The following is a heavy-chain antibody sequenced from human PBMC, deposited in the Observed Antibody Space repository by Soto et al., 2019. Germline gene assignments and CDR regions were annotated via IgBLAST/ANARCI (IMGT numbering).Heavy chain of an antibody. J-gene: IGHJ4*02. V-gene: IGHV3-21*06. Sequence: PGGSLRLSCEASGFTFTSDSMTCVRQAPGKGLEWVSSISSSSSYIYYADSVKGRFTISRDNAKNSLYLQMNSLRAEDTAVYYCARGPGGYYDSSGYPSHYFDYWGQGTLVTVSS. CDR1: GFTFTSDS. D-gene: IGHD3-22*01. CDR2: ISSSSSYI. CDR3: ARGPGGYYDSSGYPSHYFDY.